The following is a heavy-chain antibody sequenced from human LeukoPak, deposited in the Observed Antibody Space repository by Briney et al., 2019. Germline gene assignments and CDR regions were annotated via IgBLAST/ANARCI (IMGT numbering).Heavy chain of an antibody. V-gene: IGHV3-74*01. Sequence: PGGSLRLSCAASGFTFSTSWMHWVRXAXGKGLVWVARIKSDVXSTDYADSVKGRFTISRDDANNILYLQMNSLRAEDTAVYFCTAIRPDYWGQGTVVTVSS. D-gene: IGHD2-21*02. CDR3: TAIRPDY. J-gene: IGHJ4*02. CDR2: IKSDVXST. CDR1: GFTFSTSW.